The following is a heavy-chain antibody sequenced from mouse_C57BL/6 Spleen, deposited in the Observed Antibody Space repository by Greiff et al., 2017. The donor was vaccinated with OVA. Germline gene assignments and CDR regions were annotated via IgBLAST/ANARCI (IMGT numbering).Heavy chain of an antibody. J-gene: IGHJ1*03. Sequence: QVQLQQPGAELVMPGASVKLSCKASGYTFTSYWMHWVKQRPGQGLEWIGEIDPSDSYTNYNQKFKGRSTLTVDKSSSTAYMQLSSLTSEDSAVYYCASVGTTVVEGYCDVWGTGTTVTVSS. V-gene: IGHV1-69*01. CDR2: IDPSDSYT. CDR3: ASVGTTVVEGYCDV. D-gene: IGHD1-1*01. CDR1: GYTFTSYW.